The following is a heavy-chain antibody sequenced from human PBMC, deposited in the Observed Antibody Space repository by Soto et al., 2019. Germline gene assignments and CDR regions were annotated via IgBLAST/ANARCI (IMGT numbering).Heavy chain of an antibody. CDR1: GFTFGSYG. Sequence: QVQLVESGGGVVQPGRSLRLSCAASGFTFGSYGMHWVRQAPGKGLEWVAVIWYDGSNKYYADSVKGRFTISRDNSKNTLYLQMNSLRAEDTAVYYCAREIRQGFDYWGQGTLVTVSS. CDR3: AREIRQGFDY. J-gene: IGHJ4*02. CDR2: IWYDGSNK. V-gene: IGHV3-33*01.